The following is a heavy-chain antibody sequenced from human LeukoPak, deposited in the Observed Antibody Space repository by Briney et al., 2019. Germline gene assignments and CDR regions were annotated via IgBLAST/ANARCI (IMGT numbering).Heavy chain of an antibody. CDR2: IYYSGST. CDR1: GGSISSSSYY. V-gene: IGHV4-39*01. CDR3: ARRPVVITTGAGGWFDP. J-gene: IGHJ5*02. Sequence: SETLSLTCTVSGGSISSSSYYWGWIRQPPGKGLEWIGSIYYSGSTYYNPSLKSRVTISVDTSKNQFSLKLSSVTAADTAVYYCARRPVVITTGAGGWFDPWGQGTLVTVSS. D-gene: IGHD3-22*01.